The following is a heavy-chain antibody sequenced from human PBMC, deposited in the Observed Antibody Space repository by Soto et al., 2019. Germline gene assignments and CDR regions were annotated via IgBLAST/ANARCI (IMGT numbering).Heavy chain of an antibody. Sequence: GGSLRLSWAASGFTFSSYGMHWVRQAPGKGLEWVAVIWYDGSNKYYADSVKGRFTISRDNSKNTLYLQMNSLRAEDTAVYYCARGGDLRFLEWFHAFDIWGQGTMVTVSS. CDR1: GFTFSSYG. V-gene: IGHV3-33*01. D-gene: IGHD3-3*01. CDR3: ARGGDLRFLEWFHAFDI. J-gene: IGHJ3*02. CDR2: IWYDGSNK.